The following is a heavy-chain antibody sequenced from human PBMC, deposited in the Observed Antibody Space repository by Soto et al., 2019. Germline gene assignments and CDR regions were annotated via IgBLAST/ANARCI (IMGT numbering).Heavy chain of an antibody. J-gene: IGHJ4*02. D-gene: IGHD2-8*01. CDR1: GGSISSYY. Sequence: SETLSLTCTVSGGSISSYYWSWIRQPPGKGLEWIGYIYYSGSTNYNPSLKSRVTISVDTSKNQFSLKLSSVTAADTAVYYCARLSCTNGVCYKFGYWGQGTLVTVSS. CDR2: IYYSGST. CDR3: ARLSCTNGVCYKFGY. V-gene: IGHV4-59*08.